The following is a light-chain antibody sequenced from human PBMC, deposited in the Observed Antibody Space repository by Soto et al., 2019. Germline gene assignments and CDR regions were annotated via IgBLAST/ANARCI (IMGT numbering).Light chain of an antibody. J-gene: IGKJ2*01. V-gene: IGKV1-5*03. Sequence: DIQLTQFPSTLSASIGDRVTITCRATQTIGSWLAWYQQKPGKAPKLLIYRASSLETGVPSRFSGSGSGTEFTLTISSLQPDDFASYYCQEYKSYSPYTVGQGTRLEIK. CDR2: RAS. CDR1: QTIGSW. CDR3: QEYKSYSPYT.